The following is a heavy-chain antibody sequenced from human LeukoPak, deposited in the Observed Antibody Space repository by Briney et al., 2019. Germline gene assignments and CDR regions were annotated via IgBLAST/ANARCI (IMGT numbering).Heavy chain of an antibody. CDR2: ISSSSSYI. CDR3: ARDKYYYDSSGYPGSDY. V-gene: IGHV3-21*01. D-gene: IGHD3-22*01. CDR1: GFTFSSYS. Sequence: GGSLRLSCAASGFTFSSYSMNWVRQAPGKWLEWVSSISSSSSYIYYADSVKGRFTISRDNAKNSLYLQMNSLRAEDTAVYYCARDKYYYDSSGYPGSDYWGQGTLVTVSS. J-gene: IGHJ4*02.